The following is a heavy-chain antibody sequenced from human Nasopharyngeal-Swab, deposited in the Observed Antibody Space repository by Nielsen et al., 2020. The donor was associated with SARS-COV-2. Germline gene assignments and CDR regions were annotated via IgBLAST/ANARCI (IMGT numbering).Heavy chain of an antibody. V-gene: IGHV3-73*01. CDR2: IRSKANSYAT. CDR1: GFTFSGSA. D-gene: IGHD6-19*01. J-gene: IGHJ4*02. CDR3: TRQSSGWYHPFDY. Sequence: GESLKISCAASGFTFSGSAMHWVRQASGKGLEWVGRIRSKANSYATAYAASVKGRFTISRDDSKNTAYLQMNSLKTEDTAVYYCTRQSSGWYHPFDYWGQGTLVTVSS.